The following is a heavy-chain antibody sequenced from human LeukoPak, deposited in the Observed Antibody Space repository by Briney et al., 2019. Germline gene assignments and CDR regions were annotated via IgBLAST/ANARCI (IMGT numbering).Heavy chain of an antibody. Sequence: GGSLRLSCAASGFTFSSYSMNWVRQAPGKGLEWVSYISSGSTIYYADSVKGRSTISRGNAKNSLYLQMNSLRAEDTAVYYCAILGIAVAGTGYWGQGTLVTVSS. D-gene: IGHD6-19*01. V-gene: IGHV3-48*04. CDR2: ISSGSTI. CDR3: AILGIAVAGTGY. J-gene: IGHJ4*02. CDR1: GFTFSSYS.